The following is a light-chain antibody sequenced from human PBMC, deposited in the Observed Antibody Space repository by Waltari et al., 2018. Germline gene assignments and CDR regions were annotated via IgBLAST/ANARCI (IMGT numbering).Light chain of an antibody. J-gene: IGKJ2*01. Sequence: EIVMTQSPATLSVSPGERANLSCRASQSISNNLAWYQQKPGQAPRLLIYGASTRATGVPARVTGSGSGTEFTLTISSLQSEDSAVYFCQQYNSWPPYTFGQGTKLEIK. V-gene: IGKV3-15*01. CDR2: GAS. CDR1: QSISNN. CDR3: QQYNSWPPYT.